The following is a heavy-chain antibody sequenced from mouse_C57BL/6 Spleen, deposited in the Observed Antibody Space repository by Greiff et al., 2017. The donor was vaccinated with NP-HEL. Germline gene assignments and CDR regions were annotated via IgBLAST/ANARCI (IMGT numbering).Heavy chain of an antibody. V-gene: IGHV1-85*01. CDR1: GYTFTSYD. D-gene: IGHD1-1*01. J-gene: IGHJ2*01. Sequence: VQLQQSGPELVKPGASVKLSCKASGYTFTSYDINWVKQRPGQGLEWIGWIYPRDGSTKYNEKFKGKAKLTVDTSSSTAYMELHSLTAEDSAVYFCAGNDYGSSYEGGTVFDYWGQGTTLTVSS. CDR2: IYPRDGST. CDR3: AGNDYGSSYEGGTVFDY.